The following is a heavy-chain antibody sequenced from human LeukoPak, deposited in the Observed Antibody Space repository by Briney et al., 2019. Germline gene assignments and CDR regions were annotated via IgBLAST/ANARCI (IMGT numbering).Heavy chain of an antibody. D-gene: IGHD3-16*02. V-gene: IGHV1-69*04. Sequence: GASVKVSCKASGDTFSSYAISWVRQAPGQGLEWMGRIIPILGIANYAQKFQGRVTITADKSTSTAYMELSSLRSEDTAVYYCARDQSPDDYDYVWGSYRSPYYGMDVWGQGTTVTVSS. CDR2: IIPILGIA. J-gene: IGHJ6*02. CDR3: ARDQSPDDYDYVWGSYRSPYYGMDV. CDR1: GDTFSSYA.